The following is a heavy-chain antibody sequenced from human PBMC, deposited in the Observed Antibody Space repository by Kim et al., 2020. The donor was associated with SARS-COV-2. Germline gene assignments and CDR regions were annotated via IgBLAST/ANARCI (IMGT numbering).Heavy chain of an antibody. CDR3: AKKTIGWELQNYGMDV. CDR2: IYSGGSST. V-gene: IGHV3-23*03. CDR1: GFTFSSYA. D-gene: IGHD1-26*01. J-gene: IGHJ6*02. Sequence: GGSLRLSCAASGFTFSSYAMSWVRQAPGKGLEWVSVIYSGGSSTYYADSVKGRFTISRDNSKNTLYLQMNSLRAEDTAVYYCAKKTIGWELQNYGMDVWGQGTTVTVSS.